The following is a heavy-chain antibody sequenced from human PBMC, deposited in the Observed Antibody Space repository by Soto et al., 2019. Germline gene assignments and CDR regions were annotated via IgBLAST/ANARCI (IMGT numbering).Heavy chain of an antibody. J-gene: IGHJ2*01. CDR2: IIPIFGTA. V-gene: IGHV1-69*12. CDR1: GGTFSSYT. CDR3: ARGNPSWLQLWCFDL. Sequence: QVQLVQSGAEVKKPGSSVTVSCKASGGTFSSYTISWVRQAPGQGLEWMGGIIPIFGTANYAQKFQGRVTITADDSTSTASMHFSSLRSEDTVVYYCARGNPSWLQLWCFDLWGRGTLVTVSS. D-gene: IGHD5-12*01.